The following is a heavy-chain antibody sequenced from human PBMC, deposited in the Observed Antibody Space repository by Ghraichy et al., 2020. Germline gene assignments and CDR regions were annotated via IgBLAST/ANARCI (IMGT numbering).Heavy chain of an antibody. V-gene: IGHV4-31*03. D-gene: IGHD3-3*01. J-gene: IGHJ4*02. Sequence: SETLSLTCTVSGGSISSGGYYWSWIRQHPGKGLEWIGYIYYSGSTYYNPSLKSRVTISVDTSKNQFSLKLSSVTAADTAVYYCARVPSQSFGVVMFDYWGQGTLVTVSS. CDR3: ARVPSQSFGVVMFDY. CDR1: GGSISSGGYY. CDR2: IYYSGST.